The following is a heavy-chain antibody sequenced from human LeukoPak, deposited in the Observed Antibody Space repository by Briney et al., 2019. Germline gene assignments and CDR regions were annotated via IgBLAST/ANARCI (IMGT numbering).Heavy chain of an antibody. CDR2: ISRNSRTT. CDR1: GFTLSDYY. CDR3: ARISETAIIEAAEDL. J-gene: IGHJ4*02. Sequence: PGGSLRLSCAVSGFTLSDYYMSWIRQAPGEGLEWLSYISRNSRTTFYAESVKGRFTISRDNAKNSLYLQLNSLRADDTAVYYCARISETAIIEAAEDLWGQGALVTVSS. V-gene: IGHV3-11*01. D-gene: IGHD6-13*01.